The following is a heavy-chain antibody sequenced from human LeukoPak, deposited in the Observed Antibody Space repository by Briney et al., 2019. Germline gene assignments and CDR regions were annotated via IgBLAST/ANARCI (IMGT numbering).Heavy chain of an antibody. D-gene: IGHD3-22*01. J-gene: IGHJ2*01. V-gene: IGHV1-69*05. Sequence: SVKVSCKASGGTFSSYAISWVRQAPGQGLEWMGGITPIFATANYAQRFQGRVTITTDESTSTVYMELSSLRSEDTAVYYCAGGTMIAQRYFDLWGRSTLVTVSS. CDR1: GGTFSSYA. CDR3: AGGTMIAQRYFDL. CDR2: ITPIFATA.